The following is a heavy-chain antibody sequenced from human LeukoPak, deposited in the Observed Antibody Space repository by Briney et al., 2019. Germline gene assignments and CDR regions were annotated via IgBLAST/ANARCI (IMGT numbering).Heavy chain of an antibody. CDR2: IYTSGST. D-gene: IGHD1-26*01. J-gene: IGHJ6*03. V-gene: IGHV4-61*02. CDR3: ARDSTLLGATTSYYYYMDV. CDR1: GGSISSGSYY. Sequence: KASETLSLTCTVSGGSISSGSYYWSWIRQPAGKGLEWIGRIYTSGSTNYNPSLKSRVTISVDTSKNQFSLKLSSVTAADTAVYYCARDSTLLGATTSYYYYMDVWGKGTTVTISS.